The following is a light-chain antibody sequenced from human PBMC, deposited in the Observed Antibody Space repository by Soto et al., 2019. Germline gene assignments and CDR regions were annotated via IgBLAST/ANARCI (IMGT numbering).Light chain of an antibody. J-gene: IGKJ2*01. CDR3: QQSYSTPRT. Sequence: DIQMTQSPSSLSASVGDRVNITCRASQSISSYLNWYPQKPGKAPKLLIYAACSLQSGVPSRFSGSRSRTDFTLTISRLQAEDFATYYCQQSYSTPRTFGQGTKLEIK. V-gene: IGKV1-39*01. CDR1: QSISSY. CDR2: AAC.